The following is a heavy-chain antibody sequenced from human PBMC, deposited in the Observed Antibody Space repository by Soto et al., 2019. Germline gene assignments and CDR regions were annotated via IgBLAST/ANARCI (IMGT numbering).Heavy chain of an antibody. J-gene: IGHJ5*02. CDR2: ISAYNGST. Sequence: ASVEVSCRASGYTFTSYGISWVRQAPGQGLEWMGWISAYNGSTNYAQKLQGRVTMTTDTSTSTAYMELRSLRSDDTAVYYCARVGYDFWRGYLGWFDPGCQGTLVTVSS. V-gene: IGHV1-18*04. D-gene: IGHD3-3*01. CDR1: GYTFTSYG. CDR3: ARVGYDFWRGYLGWFDP.